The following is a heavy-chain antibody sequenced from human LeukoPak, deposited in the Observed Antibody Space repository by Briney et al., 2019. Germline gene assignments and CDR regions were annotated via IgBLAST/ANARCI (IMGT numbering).Heavy chain of an antibody. V-gene: IGHV3-30*02. CDR2: IRYGGSNK. CDR1: GFTFSSYG. D-gene: IGHD6-19*01. CDR3: APQNTIAVAG. Sequence: GGSLILSCAASGFTFSSYGMHWVRQAPGKGLEWVAFIRYGGSNKYYADSVKGRFTISRDNSKNTLYLQMNSLRAEDTAVYYCAPQNTIAVAGGGQGTLVTVSS. J-gene: IGHJ4*02.